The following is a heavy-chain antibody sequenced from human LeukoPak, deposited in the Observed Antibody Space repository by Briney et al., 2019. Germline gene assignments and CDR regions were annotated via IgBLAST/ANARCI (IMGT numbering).Heavy chain of an antibody. V-gene: IGHV4-39*07. J-gene: IGHJ6*02. CDR2: IYYSGTT. CDR3: ARALGRYCSGGSCHYYYGMDV. Sequence: PSETLSLTCTVSGGSISSSSYYWGRIRQPPGKGLEWIGSIYYSGTTYYNPSLKSRVAISVDTSKNQFSLKLSSVTAADTAVYYCARALGRYCSGGSCHYYYGMDVWGQGTTVTVSS. D-gene: IGHD2-15*01. CDR1: GGSISSSSYY.